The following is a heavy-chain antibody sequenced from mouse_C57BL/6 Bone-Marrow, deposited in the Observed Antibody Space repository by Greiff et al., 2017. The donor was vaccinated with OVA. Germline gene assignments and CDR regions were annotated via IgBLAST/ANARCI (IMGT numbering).Heavy chain of an antibody. J-gene: IGHJ3*01. CDR3: ATDGYSFAY. Sequence: EVQVVESGGGLVKPGGSLKLSCAASGFTFSSYTMSWVRQTPEKRLEWVATISGGGGNTYYPDSVKGRFTISRDNAKNTLYLQMSSLRSEDTALYYCATDGYSFAYWGQGTLVTVSA. D-gene: IGHD2-3*01. CDR1: GFTFSSYT. CDR2: ISGGGGNT. V-gene: IGHV5-9*01.